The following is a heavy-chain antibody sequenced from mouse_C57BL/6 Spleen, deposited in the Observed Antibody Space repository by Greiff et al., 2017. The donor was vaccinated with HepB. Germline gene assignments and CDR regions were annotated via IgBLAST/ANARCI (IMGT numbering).Heavy chain of an antibody. CDR2: IYPSDSET. D-gene: IGHD2-3*01. V-gene: IGHV1-61*01. Sequence: QVHVKQPGAELVRPGSSVKLSCKASGYTFTSYWMDWVKQRPGQGLEWIGNIYPSDSETHYNQKFKDKATLTVDKSSSTAYMQLSSLTSEDSAVYYCARGGYYQYWYFDVWGTGTTVTVSS. CDR3: ARGGYYQYWYFDV. J-gene: IGHJ1*03. CDR1: GYTFTSYW.